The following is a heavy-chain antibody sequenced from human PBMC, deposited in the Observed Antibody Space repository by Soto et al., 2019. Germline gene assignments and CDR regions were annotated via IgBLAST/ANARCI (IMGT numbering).Heavy chain of an antibody. J-gene: IGHJ4*02. Sequence: QVQLQQWRAGLLKPSETLSLTCAVYGGSFSGYYWTWIRQPPGKGLEWIGEIHHSGSTNYSPSLKSGVTTAVDTYTNQFSLRVSSITAADAAVYYCARLARDLHSWGGSNWDYFDYWGQGTLVTVSS. V-gene: IGHV4-34*01. CDR3: ARLARDLHSWGGSNWDYFDY. CDR2: IHHSGST. CDR1: GGSFSGYY. D-gene: IGHD6-13*01.